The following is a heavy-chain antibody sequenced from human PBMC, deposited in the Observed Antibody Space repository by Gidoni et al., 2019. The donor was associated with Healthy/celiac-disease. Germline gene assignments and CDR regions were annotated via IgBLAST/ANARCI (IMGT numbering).Heavy chain of an antibody. D-gene: IGHD2-2*01. CDR1: GGTFSSYA. CDR2: IIPIFGTA. V-gene: IGHV1-69*01. J-gene: IGHJ6*02. CDR3: ARVRYCSSTSCPDYYYGMDV. Sequence: QVQLVQSGAEVKKPGSSVKVSCKASGGTFSSYAISWVRQAPVQGLEWMGGIIPIFGTANYAQKFQGRVTITADESTSTAYMELSSLRSEDTAVYYCARVRYCSSTSCPDYYYGMDVWGQGTTVTVSS.